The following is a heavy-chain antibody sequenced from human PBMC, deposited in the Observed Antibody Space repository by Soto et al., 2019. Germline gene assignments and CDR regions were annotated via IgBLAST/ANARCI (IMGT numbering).Heavy chain of an antibody. CDR2: IIPIFGTA. D-gene: IGHD4-17*01. Sequence: QVQLVQSGAEVKKPGSSVKVSCKASGGTFSSYAISWVRQAPGQGLEWLGGIIPIFGTANYAQKFQGRVTITADESTSTAYMELSSLRAEDTAVYSCARISATVTTTRGGWYFDLWCRGTLVTVSS. J-gene: IGHJ2*01. CDR1: GGTFSSYA. V-gene: IGHV1-69*01. CDR3: ARISATVTTTRGGWYFDL.